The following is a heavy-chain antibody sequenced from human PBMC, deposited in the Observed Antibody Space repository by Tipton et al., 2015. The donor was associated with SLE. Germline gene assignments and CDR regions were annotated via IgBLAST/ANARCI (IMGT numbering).Heavy chain of an antibody. Sequence: TLSLTCIVSGDSISRSNYYWGWIRQPPGKGLEWIGSLYNSGSTYYNPSLKSRVTISADTSKNQFSLNLISVTTADTAVYYCARVVRSGWDLLNGYFDLWGRGTLVTVSS. V-gene: IGHV4-39*07. CDR2: LYNSGST. CDR3: ARVVRSGWDLLNGYFDL. D-gene: IGHD6-19*01. CDR1: GDSISRSNYY. J-gene: IGHJ2*01.